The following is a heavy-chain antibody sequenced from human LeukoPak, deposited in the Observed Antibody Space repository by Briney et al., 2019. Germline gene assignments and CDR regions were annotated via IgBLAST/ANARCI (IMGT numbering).Heavy chain of an antibody. D-gene: IGHD2-2*01. CDR3: ARAGYCSSTSCYLDAFDI. CDR1: GGSISSGDYY. Sequence: SQTLSLTCTVSGGSISSGDYYWSWIRQPPRKGLEWIGYIYYSGSTYYNPSLKSRVTISVDTSKNQFSLKLSSVTAADTAVYYCARAGYCSSTSCYLDAFDIWGQGTMVTVSS. CDR2: IYYSGST. V-gene: IGHV4-30-4*01. J-gene: IGHJ3*02.